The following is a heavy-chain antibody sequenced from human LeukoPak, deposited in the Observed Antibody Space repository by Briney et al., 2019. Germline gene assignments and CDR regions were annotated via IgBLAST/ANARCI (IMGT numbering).Heavy chain of an antibody. CDR1: GYSFTSYY. D-gene: IGHD3-10*01. Sequence: ASVKVSCKASGYSFTSYYMHWVRQVPGQGLEWMGIINPSAGSTSYAQRFQGRVTMTRDMSTSTVYMELSSLGSDDTAVYYCARDGRGSRSSWFDPWGQGTLVIVSS. CDR3: ARDGRGSRSSWFDP. CDR2: INPSAGST. V-gene: IGHV1-46*01. J-gene: IGHJ5*02.